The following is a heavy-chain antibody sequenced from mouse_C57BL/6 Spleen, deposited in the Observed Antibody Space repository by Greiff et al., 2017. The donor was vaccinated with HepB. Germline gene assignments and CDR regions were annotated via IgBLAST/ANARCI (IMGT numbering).Heavy chain of an antibody. CDR2: IDPEDGET. Sequence: VHVKQSGAELVKPGASVKLSCTASGFNIKDYYMHWVKQRTEQGLEWIGRIDPEDGETKYAPKFQGKATITADTSSNTAYLQLSSLTSEDTAVYYCARRYDYDDYAMDYWGQGTSVTVSS. CDR1: GFNIKDYY. J-gene: IGHJ4*01. CDR3: ARRYDYDDYAMDY. V-gene: IGHV14-2*01. D-gene: IGHD2-4*01.